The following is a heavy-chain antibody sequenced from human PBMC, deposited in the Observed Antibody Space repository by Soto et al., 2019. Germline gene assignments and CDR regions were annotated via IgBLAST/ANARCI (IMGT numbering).Heavy chain of an antibody. Sequence: QVQLVQSGAEVRKPGSSVKVSCKASGGTFSSYTISWVRQAPGHGLEWMGRIIPILGIANYEQKLQGRVTNTAGKSTSTGYLEMSNLTSKDPGASYSERVSEGAGAQYYCHDYMDVWGKGTKVTVSS. J-gene: IGHJ6*03. CDR1: GGTFSSYT. V-gene: IGHV1-69*02. D-gene: IGHD1-26*01. CDR3: ERVSEGAGAQYYCHDYMDV. CDR2: IIPILGIA.